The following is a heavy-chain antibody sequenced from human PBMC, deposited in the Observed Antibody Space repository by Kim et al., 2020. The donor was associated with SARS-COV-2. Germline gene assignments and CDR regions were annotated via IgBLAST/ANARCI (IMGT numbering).Heavy chain of an antibody. D-gene: IGHD2-15*01. CDR2: ISYDGSNK. CDR1: GFTFSSYG. CDR3: ARGGHGVGAFDI. J-gene: IGHJ3*02. V-gene: IGHV3-33*05. Sequence: GGSLRLSCAASGFTFSSYGMHWVRQAPGKGLEWVAVISYDGSNKYYADSVKGRFTISRDNSKNTLYLQMNSLRAEDTAVYYCARGGHGVGAFDIWGQGTMVPVSS.